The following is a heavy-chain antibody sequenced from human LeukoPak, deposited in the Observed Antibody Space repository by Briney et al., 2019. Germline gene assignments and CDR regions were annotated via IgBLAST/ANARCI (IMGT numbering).Heavy chain of an antibody. J-gene: IGHJ3*02. D-gene: IGHD3-10*01. CDR1: GGSISSYY. CDR3: ASPPNPHYYGSGSYAFDI. Sequence: SETLSLTCTVSGGSISSYYWSWIRQPAGKGLEWIGRIYTSGSTNYNPSLKSRVTMSVDTSKNQFSLKLSSVTAADTAVYYCASPPNPHYYGSGSYAFDIWGQGTMVTVSS. V-gene: IGHV4-4*07. CDR2: IYTSGST.